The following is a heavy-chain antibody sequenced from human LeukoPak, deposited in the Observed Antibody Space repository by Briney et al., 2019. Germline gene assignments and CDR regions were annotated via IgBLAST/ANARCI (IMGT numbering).Heavy chain of an antibody. CDR2: INPSGGST. J-gene: IGHJ6*02. D-gene: IGHD3-10*01. CDR1: GYTFTSYY. Sequence: EASVKVSCKASGYTFTSYYMHWVRQAPGQGLEWMGIINPSGGSTSYAQKFQGRVTMTRDTSTSTVYMELSSLRSEDTAVYYCAREELRITMVRGVKYYYGMDVWGQGTTVTVSS. V-gene: IGHV1-46*01. CDR3: AREELRITMVRGVKYYYGMDV.